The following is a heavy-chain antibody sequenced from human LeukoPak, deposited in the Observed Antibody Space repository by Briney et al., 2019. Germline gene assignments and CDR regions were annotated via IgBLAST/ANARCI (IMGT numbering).Heavy chain of an antibody. D-gene: IGHD6-19*01. CDR1: GFTFSSYG. Sequence: GGSLRLSCAASGFTFSSYGMHWVRQAPGKGLEWVAFIRYDGSNKYYADSVKGRFTISRDNSKNTLYLQMNSLRGEDTAVYYCAKDRSSGWPSAFDIWGQGTMVTVSS. J-gene: IGHJ3*02. CDR2: IRYDGSNK. V-gene: IGHV3-30*02. CDR3: AKDRSSGWPSAFDI.